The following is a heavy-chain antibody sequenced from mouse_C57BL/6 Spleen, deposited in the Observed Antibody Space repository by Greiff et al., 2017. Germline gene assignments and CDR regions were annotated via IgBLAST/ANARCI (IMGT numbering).Heavy chain of an antibody. Sequence: EVKLVESGGGLVKPGGSLKLSCAASGFTFSSYTMSWVRQTPEKRLEWVATISGGGGNTYYPDSVKGRFTISRDNAKNTLYLQMSSLRSEDTAVYYCARRDGCYVFMDYWGQGTSVTVSS. J-gene: IGHJ4*01. CDR1: GFTFSSYT. D-gene: IGHD2-3*01. CDR3: ARRDGCYVFMDY. V-gene: IGHV5-9*04. CDR2: ISGGGGNT.